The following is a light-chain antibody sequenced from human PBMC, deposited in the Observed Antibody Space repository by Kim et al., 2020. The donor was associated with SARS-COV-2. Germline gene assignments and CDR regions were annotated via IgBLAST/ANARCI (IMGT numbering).Light chain of an antibody. CDR1: QSLLYKSNSKNY. CDR2: WAS. V-gene: IGKV4-1*01. CDR3: QQYYYGPRT. J-gene: IGKJ1*01. Sequence: ATSNCKSSQSLLYKSNSKNYLSWFQQKPGQPPKLRISWASSRESGVPDRFSGNGSGTDFSLTITSLQAEDVAVYYCQQYYYGPRTFGQGTKVDIK.